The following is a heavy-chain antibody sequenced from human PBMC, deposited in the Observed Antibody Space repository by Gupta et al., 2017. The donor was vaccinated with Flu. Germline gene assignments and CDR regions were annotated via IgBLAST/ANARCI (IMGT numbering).Heavy chain of an antibody. CDR3: MKTLIHKGYYFES. CDR2: ISGSGDII. V-gene: IGHV3-23*01. Sequence: EVHLLESGGGLVQPGGSLRLSCAASGFTFSSYAMSWVRQAPGKGLEWVARISGSGDIIEEAAAVQGPIKIYRDNLKDRLNLQMKRRRDEDKAVYYCMKTLIHKGYYFESWGQGTLVPVSS. J-gene: IGHJ4*02. CDR1: GFTFSSYA.